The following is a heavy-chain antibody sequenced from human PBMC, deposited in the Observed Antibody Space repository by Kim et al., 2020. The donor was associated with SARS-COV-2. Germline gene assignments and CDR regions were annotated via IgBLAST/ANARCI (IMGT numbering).Heavy chain of an antibody. D-gene: IGHD6-25*01. CDR3: AKLKQRSFDY. J-gene: IGHJ4*02. Sequence: SEKYYVDSVKGRFTISRDNANNSLYLQMNSLRAEDTAVYYCAKLKQRSFDYWGQGTLVTVSS. V-gene: IGHV3-7*01. CDR2: SEK.